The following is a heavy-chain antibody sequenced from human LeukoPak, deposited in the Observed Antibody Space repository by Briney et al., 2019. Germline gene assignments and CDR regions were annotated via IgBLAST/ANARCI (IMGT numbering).Heavy chain of an antibody. CDR1: RFTFSSYG. CDR2: ISNSGGST. D-gene: IGHD3-10*01. Sequence: PGGTLRLSCAASRFTFSSYGMGWVRRAPGKGLEWVSAISNSGGSTYYADSVKGRFTISRDNSKNTLYLQMNSLRAEDTAVYYCAKGARGYFDYWGQVTLVTVST. CDR3: AKGARGYFDY. J-gene: IGHJ4*02. V-gene: IGHV3-23*01.